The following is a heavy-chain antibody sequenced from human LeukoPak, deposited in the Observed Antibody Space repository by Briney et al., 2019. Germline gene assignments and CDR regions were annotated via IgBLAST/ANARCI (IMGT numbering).Heavy chain of an antibody. CDR1: GFTFSSYS. D-gene: IGHD6-19*01. Sequence: PGGSLRLSCAASGFTFSSYSMNWVRQAPGKGLEWVSYISSSSSTIYYADSVKGRFTISRDNAKNSLYLQMNSLRAEDTAVYYCASSIAVAGNYYYYYMDVWGKGTTVTVSS. J-gene: IGHJ6*03. CDR2: ISSSSSTI. CDR3: ASSIAVAGNYYYYYMDV. V-gene: IGHV3-48*01.